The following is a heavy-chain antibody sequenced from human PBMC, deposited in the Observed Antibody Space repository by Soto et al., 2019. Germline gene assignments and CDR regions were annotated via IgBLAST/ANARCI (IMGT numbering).Heavy chain of an antibody. Sequence: EVQLVESGGGLVKPGGSLRLSCAASGFTFSSYSMNWVRQAPGKGLEWVSSISSSSSYIYYADSVKGRLTISRDNAKNSLYLHMNSLRAEDTAVYYCARGMDTDFDYWGQGTLVTVSS. V-gene: IGHV3-21*01. J-gene: IGHJ4*02. D-gene: IGHD5-18*01. CDR3: ARGMDTDFDY. CDR2: ISSSSSYI. CDR1: GFTFSSYS.